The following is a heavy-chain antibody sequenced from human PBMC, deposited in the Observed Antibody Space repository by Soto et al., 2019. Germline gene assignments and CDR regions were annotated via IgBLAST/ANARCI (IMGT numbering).Heavy chain of an antibody. CDR3: ARVGYCSGGSCYGIDYYYYMDV. D-gene: IGHD2-15*01. J-gene: IGHJ6*03. CDR1: GYTFTSYG. CDR2: ISAYNGNT. V-gene: IGHV1-18*01. Sequence: ASVKVSCKASGYTFTSYGISWVRQAPGQGLEWMGWISAYNGNTNYAQKLQGRVTMTTDTSTSTAYMELRSLRSDDTAVYYCARVGYCSGGSCYGIDYYYYMDVWGKGTTVTVSS.